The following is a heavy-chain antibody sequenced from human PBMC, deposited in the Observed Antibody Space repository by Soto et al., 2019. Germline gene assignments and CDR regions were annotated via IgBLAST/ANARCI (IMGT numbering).Heavy chain of an antibody. J-gene: IGHJ3*02. CDR3: ARGVTIFGVAHDAFDI. CDR1: GFTFSDYH. D-gene: IGHD3-3*01. CDR2: ISSSGSTI. V-gene: IGHV3-11*01. Sequence: GGSLRLSCAASGFTFSDYHMSWIRQAPGKGLEWVSYISSSGSTIYYADSVKGRFTISRDNAKNSLYLQMNSLRAEDTAVYYCARGVTIFGVAHDAFDIWGQGTMVTVSS.